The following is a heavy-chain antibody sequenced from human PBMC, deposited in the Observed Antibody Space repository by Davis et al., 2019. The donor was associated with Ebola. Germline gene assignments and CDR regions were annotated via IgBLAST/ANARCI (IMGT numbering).Heavy chain of an antibody. Sequence: AASVKVSCKASGYTFTNYGITWVRQAPGQGLEWMGRINPNSGVTNYAQKFQGRVTMTRDTSISTSYMELRRLRSDDTAVYYCARASSDYWGQGTLVTVSS. CDR2: INPNSGVT. CDR3: ARASSDY. J-gene: IGHJ4*02. CDR1: GYTFTNYG. V-gene: IGHV1-2*06.